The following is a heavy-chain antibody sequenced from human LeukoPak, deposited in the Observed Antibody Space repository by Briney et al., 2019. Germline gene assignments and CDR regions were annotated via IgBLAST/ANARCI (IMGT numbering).Heavy chain of an antibody. V-gene: IGHV4-39*01. CDR3: ATLAQLGYCSGGSCYRRGAFDY. D-gene: IGHD2-15*01. CDR2: IYYSGST. CDR1: GGSISSSSYC. J-gene: IGHJ4*02. Sequence: PSETLSLTCTASGGSISSSSYCWGWLRQPPGKGLEWIVSIYYSGSTYYNPSLKSRVTISVNTSKNQFSLKLSSVTAADTAVYYCATLAQLGYCSGGSCYRRGAFDYWGQGTLVTVSS.